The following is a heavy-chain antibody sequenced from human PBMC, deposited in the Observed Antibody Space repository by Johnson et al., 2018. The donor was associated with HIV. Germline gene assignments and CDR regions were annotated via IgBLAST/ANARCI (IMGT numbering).Heavy chain of an antibody. D-gene: IGHD3-3*01. CDR2: ISYDGSNK. CDR3: ARGSSYYNFWSGYVDAFDI. CDR1: GFTFSSYA. V-gene: IGHV3-30-3*01. J-gene: IGHJ3*02. Sequence: VQLVESGGGVVQPGRSLRLSCAASGFTFSSYAMHWVRQAPGKGLEWVAVISYDGSNKYYADSVKGRFTISRDNSKNTLYLQMNSLRAEDTAVYYCARGSSYYNFWSGYVDAFDIWGQGTMVTVSS.